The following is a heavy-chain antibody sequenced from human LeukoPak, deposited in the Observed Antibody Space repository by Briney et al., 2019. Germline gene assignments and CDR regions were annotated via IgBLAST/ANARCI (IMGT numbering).Heavy chain of an antibody. V-gene: IGHV3-23*01. Sequence: GRSLRLSCAASGFTFSSYGMHCVRRATGEGLESFSSFSGSGDNTYYAVSVKGRFTFSRDNSKDTLYLKMNSLRAEDTAVYYCARGGYYGSGTYYSPTSPHWGQGTLVTVSS. D-gene: IGHD3-10*01. CDR3: ARGGYYGSGTYYSPTSPH. CDR1: GFTFSSYG. J-gene: IGHJ4*02. CDR2: FSGSGDNT.